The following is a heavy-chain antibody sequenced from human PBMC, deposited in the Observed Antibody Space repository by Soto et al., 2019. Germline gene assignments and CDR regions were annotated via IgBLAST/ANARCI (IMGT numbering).Heavy chain of an antibody. CDR1: GYTFTSYA. V-gene: IGHV1-3*01. J-gene: IGHJ3*02. CDR2: INAGNGNT. D-gene: IGHD2-15*01. CDR3: ARSFLLVVAAPQDAFYI. Sequence: ASVKVSCKASGYTFTSYAMHWVRQAPGQRLEWMGWINAGNGNTKYSQKFQGRVTITRDTSASTAYMELSSLRSEDTAVYYCARSFLLVVAAPQDAFYIWGKGTMVTVSS.